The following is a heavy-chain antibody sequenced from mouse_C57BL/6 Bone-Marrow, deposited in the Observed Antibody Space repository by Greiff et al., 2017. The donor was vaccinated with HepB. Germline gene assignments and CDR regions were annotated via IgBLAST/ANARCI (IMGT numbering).Heavy chain of an antibody. J-gene: IGHJ4*01. CDR2: INPSNGGT. CDR1: GYTFTDYN. V-gene: IGHV1-22*01. CDR3: ARYGYYGVFYAMDY. D-gene: IGHD2-3*01. Sequence: EVQLQQSGRELVKPGASVKMSCKASGYTFTDYNMHWVKQSHGKSLEWIGYINPSNGGTSYNQKFKGKATLTVNKSSSTAYMELRSLTSGESAVYYGARYGYYGVFYAMDYWGQGPSVTVSS.